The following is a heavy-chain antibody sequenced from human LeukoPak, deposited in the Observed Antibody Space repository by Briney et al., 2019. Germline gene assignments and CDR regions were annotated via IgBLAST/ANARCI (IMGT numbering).Heavy chain of an antibody. J-gene: IGHJ4*02. Sequence: GGSLRLSCAASGFTFSSYSMSWVRQAPGKGLEWVSSITSSSSYIYYADSVKGRFTISRDNAKKSVYLQMNSLRAEDTAVYYCAKGSTYSSGWYTGFDYWGQGTLVTVSS. CDR3: AKGSTYSSGWYTGFDY. D-gene: IGHD6-19*01. V-gene: IGHV3-21*01. CDR2: ITSSSSYI. CDR1: GFTFSSYS.